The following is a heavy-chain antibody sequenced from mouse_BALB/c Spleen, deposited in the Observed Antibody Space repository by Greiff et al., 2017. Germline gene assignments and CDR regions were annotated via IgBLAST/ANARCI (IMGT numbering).Heavy chain of an antibody. D-gene: IGHD2-4*01. CDR3: ARAGDYDGDWYFDV. CDR1: GFDFSRYW. CDR2: INPDSSTI. Sequence: EVKLQESGGGLVQPGGSLKLSCAASGFDFSRYWMSWVRQAPGKGLEWIGEINPDSSTINYTPSLKDKFIISRDNAKNTLYLQMSKVRSEDTALYYCARAGDYDGDWYFDVWGAGTTVTVSS. V-gene: IGHV4-1*02. J-gene: IGHJ1*01.